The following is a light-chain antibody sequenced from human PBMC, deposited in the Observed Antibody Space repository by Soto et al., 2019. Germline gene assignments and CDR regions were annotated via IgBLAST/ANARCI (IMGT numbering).Light chain of an antibody. V-gene: IGLV2-23*02. J-gene: IGLJ2*01. CDR1: SSDVGSYSL. CDR2: EVS. Sequence: QSALTQPASVSGSPGQSITISCTGTSSDVGSYSLVSWYQQHPGKAPKLMMYEVSKRPSGVSARFSGSKSGNTASLTISGLQAEDEADYYCCSYAGSSTVVFGGGTKVTVL. CDR3: CSYAGSSTVV.